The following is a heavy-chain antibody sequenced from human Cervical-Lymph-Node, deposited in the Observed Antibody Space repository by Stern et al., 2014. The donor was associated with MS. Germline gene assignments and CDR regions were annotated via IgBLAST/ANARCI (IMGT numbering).Heavy chain of an antibody. CDR3: ARDRRTGTRYYYYGMDV. J-gene: IGHJ6*02. V-gene: IGHV3-30*03. D-gene: IGHD1-1*01. Sequence: VQLVQSGGGVVQPGRSLRLSCAASGFTFHSNGMHWVRQAPGKGLEWVAGISYEGSNKYYADSVKGLFTISRDNSKNTLYLQINSLNPEDAAVYYCARDRRTGTRYYYYGMDVWGQGTTVTVSS. CDR2: ISYEGSNK. CDR1: GFTFHSNG.